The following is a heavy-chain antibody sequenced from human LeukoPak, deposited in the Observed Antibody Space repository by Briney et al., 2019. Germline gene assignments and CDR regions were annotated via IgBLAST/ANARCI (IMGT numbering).Heavy chain of an antibody. V-gene: IGHV5-51*01. Sequence: GESLKISCKGSGYSFTSYWIGWVRQMPGKGLEWVGIIYPDDSDTRYSPSFEGQVTISADKSISTAYLQWSSLNASDTAMYYRARGGQQPSERGGVYYYYGTDVWGQGTTVTVSS. D-gene: IGHD6-13*01. CDR3: ARGGQQPSERGGVYYYYGTDV. CDR2: IYPDDSDT. CDR1: GYSFTSYW. J-gene: IGHJ6*02.